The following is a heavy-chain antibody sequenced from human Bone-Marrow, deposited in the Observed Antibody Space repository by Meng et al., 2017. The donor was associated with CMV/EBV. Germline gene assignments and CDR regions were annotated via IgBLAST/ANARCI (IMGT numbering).Heavy chain of an antibody. J-gene: IGHJ4*02. Sequence: GESLKISCAASGFTFSNYAVHWVRQAPGKGLEWVAIISFDGSNKYYADSVKGRFTISRDNSKSTLYLQMNSLRVEDTAVYYCARDQINSYYDILTGYSLDYWGQGTLVTVSS. D-gene: IGHD3-9*01. V-gene: IGHV3-30-3*01. CDR3: ARDQINSYYDILTGYSLDY. CDR1: GFTFSNYA. CDR2: ISFDGSNK.